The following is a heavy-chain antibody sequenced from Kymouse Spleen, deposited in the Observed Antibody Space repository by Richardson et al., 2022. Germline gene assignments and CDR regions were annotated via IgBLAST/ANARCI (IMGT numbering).Heavy chain of an antibody. J-gene: IGHJ4*02. Sequence: EVQLVESGGGLVQPGGSLRLSCAASGFTFSSYDMHWVRQATGKGLEWVSAIGTAGDTYYPGSVKGRFTISRENAKNSLYLQMNSLRAGDTAVYYCARAYYDSSGYYYDYWGQGTLVTVSS. D-gene: IGHD3-22*01. V-gene: IGHV3-13*01. CDR2: IGTAGDT. CDR3: ARAYYDSSGYYYDY. CDR1: GFTFSSYD.